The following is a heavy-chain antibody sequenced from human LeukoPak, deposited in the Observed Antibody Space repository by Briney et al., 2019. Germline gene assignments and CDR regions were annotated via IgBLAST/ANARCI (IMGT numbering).Heavy chain of an antibody. CDR2: IIPILGIA. J-gene: IGHJ4*02. V-gene: IGHV1-69*02. CDR1: GGTVSRYT. Sequence: ASVKVSCKASGGTVSRYTISWVRQAPGQGLEWMGRIIPILGIANYAQKFQGRVTITADKSTSTAYMELSSLRSEDTAVYYCARGDSSGYYSFDYWGQGTLVTVSS. D-gene: IGHD3-22*01. CDR3: ARGDSSGYYSFDY.